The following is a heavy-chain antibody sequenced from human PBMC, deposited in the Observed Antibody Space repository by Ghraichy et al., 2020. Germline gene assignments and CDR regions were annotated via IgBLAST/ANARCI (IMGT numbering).Heavy chain of an antibody. CDR2: ISGSGGST. J-gene: IGHJ4*02. V-gene: IGHV3-23*01. Sequence: GGSLRLSCAASGFTFSSYAMSWVRQAPGKGLEWVSAISGSGGSTYYADSVKGRFTISRDNSKNTLYLQMNSLRAEDTAVYYCAKRIGNRAYGSGSYFDYWGQGNLVTVSS. CDR1: GFTFSSYA. D-gene: IGHD3-10*01. CDR3: AKRIGNRAYGSGSYFDY.